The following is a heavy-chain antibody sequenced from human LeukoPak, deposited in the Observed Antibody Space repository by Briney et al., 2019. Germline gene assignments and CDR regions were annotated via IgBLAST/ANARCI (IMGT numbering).Heavy chain of an antibody. D-gene: IGHD2-8*01. CDR1: GFTFSIYW. Sequence: GGSLRLSCAASGFTFSIYWMSWVRQAPGKGLEWVANIKQDGSEKYYVDSVKGRFTISRDNAKNSLYLQMNSLRAEDTAVYYCARESLGYCTNGVCYTGNWFDPWGQGTLVTVSS. V-gene: IGHV3-7*01. CDR2: IKQDGSEK. CDR3: ARESLGYCTNGVCYTGNWFDP. J-gene: IGHJ5*02.